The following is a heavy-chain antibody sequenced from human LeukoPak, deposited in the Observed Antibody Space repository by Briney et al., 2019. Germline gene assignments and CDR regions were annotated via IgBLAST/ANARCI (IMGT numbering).Heavy chain of an antibody. CDR3: ARILGYCSGGSCYSGGNWFDP. D-gene: IGHD2-15*01. V-gene: IGHV1-69*05. CDR1: GGTFSSYA. Sequence: GASVKVSCKASGGTFSSYAISWVRQAPGQGLEWMGGIIPIFGTANYAQKFQGRVTITTDESTSTAYMELSSLRSEDTAVYYCARILGYCSGGSCYSGGNWFDPWGQGTLVTVSS. CDR2: IIPIFGTA. J-gene: IGHJ5*02.